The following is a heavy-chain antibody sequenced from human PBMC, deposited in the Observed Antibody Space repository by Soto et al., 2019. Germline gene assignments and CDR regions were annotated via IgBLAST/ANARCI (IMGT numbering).Heavy chain of an antibody. Sequence: QVQLQQWGAGLVKPSETLSLTCSVYGGSFSGYYWSWIRQPPGKGLEWIGEITHSGSTNYNPSLKSRVTVSVDTSKNQFSLKLSSVTAADTAVYYCARIRKVVATNFDYWGQGTLVTVSS. D-gene: IGHD5-12*01. CDR2: ITHSGST. V-gene: IGHV4-34*01. CDR3: ARIRKVVATNFDY. CDR1: GGSFSGYY. J-gene: IGHJ4*02.